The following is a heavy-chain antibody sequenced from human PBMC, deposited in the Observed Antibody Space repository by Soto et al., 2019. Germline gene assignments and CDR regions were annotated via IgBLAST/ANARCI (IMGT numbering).Heavy chain of an antibody. CDR2: INPNSGGT. D-gene: IGHD6-13*01. CDR1: GYTFTGYY. Sequence: ASVKVSCKASGYTFTGYYMHWVRQAPGQGLEWMGWINPNSGGTNYAQKFQGWVTMARDTSISTAYMELSRLRSDDTAVYYCAREVQSSSWSEKSFDPWGQGTLVTVSS. CDR3: AREVQSSSWSEKSFDP. V-gene: IGHV1-2*04. J-gene: IGHJ5*02.